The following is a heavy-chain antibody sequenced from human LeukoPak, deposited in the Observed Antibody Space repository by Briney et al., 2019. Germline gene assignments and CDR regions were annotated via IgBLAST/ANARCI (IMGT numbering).Heavy chain of an antibody. CDR1: GFTFSSYW. D-gene: IGHD2-2*01. J-gene: IGHJ5*02. CDR3: ARDDCSSISCYHNWFDP. Sequence: GGSLRLSCAASGFTFSSYWMSWVRQAPGKGLEWVANIKQDGSEKYYVNSVKGRFTISRDNAKNSLYLQMNSLRAEDTAVYYCARDDCSSISCYHNWFDPWGQGTLVTVSS. V-gene: IGHV3-7*01. CDR2: IKQDGSEK.